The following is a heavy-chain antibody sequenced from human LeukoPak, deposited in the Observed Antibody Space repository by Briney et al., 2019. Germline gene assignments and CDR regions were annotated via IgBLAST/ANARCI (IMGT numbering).Heavy chain of an antibody. CDR3: ARGFGILTGYRAVDYGMDV. D-gene: IGHD3-9*01. Sequence: GGSLRLSCAASGFTFSDYYVSWIRQAPGKGLEWVSYISSSGSTIYYADSVKGRFTISRDNAKNSLYLQMNSLRAEDTAVYYCARGFGILTGYRAVDYGMDVWGQGTTVTVSS. CDR2: ISSSGSTI. V-gene: IGHV3-11*01. CDR1: GFTFSDYY. J-gene: IGHJ6*02.